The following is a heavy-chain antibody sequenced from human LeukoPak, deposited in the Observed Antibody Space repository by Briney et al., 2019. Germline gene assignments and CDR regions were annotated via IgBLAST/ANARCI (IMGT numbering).Heavy chain of an antibody. CDR2: ITSSSSYT. Sequence: GGSLRLSCAASGFTFSTYNMNWVRQAPGKGLEWVSSITSSSSYTFYADSVKGRFTISRDNAKNSLYLQMNSLRVDDTAVYYCARDTLTRKLPDYWGQGTLVTVSS. CDR3: ARDTLTRKLPDY. J-gene: IGHJ4*02. CDR1: GFTFSTYN. D-gene: IGHD1-14*01. V-gene: IGHV3-21*04.